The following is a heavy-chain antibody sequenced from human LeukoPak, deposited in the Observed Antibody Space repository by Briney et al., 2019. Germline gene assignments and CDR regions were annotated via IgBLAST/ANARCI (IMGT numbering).Heavy chain of an antibody. D-gene: IGHD2-2*01. V-gene: IGHV3-21*01. CDR3: ARDPRNLYCSSTSCSRFDY. CDR1: GFTFSSYG. CDR2: ISSSSSYI. J-gene: IGHJ4*02. Sequence: GGSLRLSCAASGFTFSSYGMNWVRQAPGKGLEWVSSISSSSSYIYYADSVKGRFTISRDNAKNSLYLQMNSLRAEDTAVYYCARDPRNLYCSSTSCSRFDYWGQGTLVTVSS.